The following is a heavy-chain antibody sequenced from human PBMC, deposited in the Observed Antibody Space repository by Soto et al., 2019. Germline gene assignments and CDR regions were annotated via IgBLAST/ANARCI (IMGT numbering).Heavy chain of an antibody. CDR2: IYHSGNT. Sequence: QVQLQESGPGLVKPSGTLSLTCAVSGGSISSSNWWRWVRQPPGKGLEWIGEIYHSGNTNYNPSLKSRVTMAVDKSRNQLSLKLSSVTAADTAVYYCARRWGEGRVDSWGQGTLVTVSS. V-gene: IGHV4-4*02. D-gene: IGHD3-10*01. CDR3: ARRWGEGRVDS. CDR1: GGSISSSNW. J-gene: IGHJ4*02.